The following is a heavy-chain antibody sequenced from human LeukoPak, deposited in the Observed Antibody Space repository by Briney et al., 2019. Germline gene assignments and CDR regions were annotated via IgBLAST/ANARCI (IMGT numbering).Heavy chain of an antibody. V-gene: IGHV3-30*04. Sequence: GTSLRLSCGASGFNFKNYAMHWVRQAPGKGLEWVGVISYDGTKKYHAASVKGRFTISRDNPKNTVFLQMNDLRPDDMALYYCAREAVNYGGSDYWGQGTLVAVSS. J-gene: IGHJ4*02. CDR2: ISYDGTKK. CDR1: GFNFKNYA. CDR3: AREAVNYGGSDY. D-gene: IGHD3-16*01.